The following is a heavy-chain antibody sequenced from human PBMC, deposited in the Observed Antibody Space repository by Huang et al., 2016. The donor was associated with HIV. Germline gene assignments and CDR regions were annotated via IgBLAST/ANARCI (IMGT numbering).Heavy chain of an antibody. D-gene: IGHD3-10*01. CDR2: IYYSGST. Sequence: QLQLQESGPGLVKPSETLSLTCTVSGGSIRSDNYYWGWIRQPPGQGLEWIGSIYYSGSTYDNPSLKSRVTITVDTSKNQFSLKMRSVTAADTAVYYCARLPGSITMIRGVITDPYWGQGTLVTVSS. J-gene: IGHJ4*02. CDR3: ARLPGSITMIRGVITDPY. CDR1: GGSIRSDNYY. V-gene: IGHV4-39*01.